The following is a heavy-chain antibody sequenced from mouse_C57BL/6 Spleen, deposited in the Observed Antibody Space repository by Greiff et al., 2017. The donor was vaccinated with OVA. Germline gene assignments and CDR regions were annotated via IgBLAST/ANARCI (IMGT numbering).Heavy chain of an antibody. J-gene: IGHJ4*01. CDR1: GYAFSSYW. V-gene: IGHV1-80*01. CDR3: ASGNAFYAMDY. Sequence: QVQLQQSGAELVKPGASVKISCKASGYAFSSYWMNWVKQRPGKGLEWIGQIYPGDGDTNYNGKFKGKATLTADKSSSTAYMQLSSLTSEDSAVYFCASGNAFYAMDYWGQGTSVTVSS. D-gene: IGHD2-1*01. CDR2: IYPGDGDT.